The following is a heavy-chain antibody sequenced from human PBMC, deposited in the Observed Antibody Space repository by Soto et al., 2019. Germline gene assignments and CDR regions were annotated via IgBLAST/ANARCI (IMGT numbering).Heavy chain of an antibody. Sequence: GGSLRLSCAACGFSFKSYSMNWVRQAPGKGLEWVSYISSSSSTIYYADSVKGRFTISRDNAKNSLYLQMNSLRDEDTAVYYCARDDGYCSSTSCRNNYGMDVWGQGTTVTVSS. CDR2: ISSSSSTI. CDR1: GFSFKSYS. D-gene: IGHD2-2*01. V-gene: IGHV3-48*02. J-gene: IGHJ6*02. CDR3: ARDDGYCSSTSCRNNYGMDV.